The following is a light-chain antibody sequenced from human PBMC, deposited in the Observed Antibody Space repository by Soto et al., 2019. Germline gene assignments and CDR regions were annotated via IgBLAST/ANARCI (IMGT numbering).Light chain of an antibody. V-gene: IGKV1-5*01. Sequence: DIQMNQSPSTLSASVGDRVTITCRASQSISSWLAWYQQKPGKAPKLLIYDASSLESGVPSRFSGSGSGTEFTLTISSLQPDDFATYYCQQYNSYSTFGQGTRLEI. J-gene: IGKJ5*01. CDR1: QSISSW. CDR2: DAS. CDR3: QQYNSYST.